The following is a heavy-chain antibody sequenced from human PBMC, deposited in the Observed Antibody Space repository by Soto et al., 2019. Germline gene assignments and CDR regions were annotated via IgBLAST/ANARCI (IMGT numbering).Heavy chain of an antibody. D-gene: IGHD6-13*01. V-gene: IGHV5-10-1*01. CDR3: ARIGSSSWYYGMDV. CDR2: IDPSGSYT. J-gene: IGHJ6*02. CDR1: GYSFTSSW. Sequence: GESRKISCKASGYSFTSSWISWVCQMPGKGLEWMGRIDPSGSYTNYSTAFQGHVTISADKSISTAYLQWSSLKASDTAMYYCARIGSSSWYYGMDVWGQGTPVTV.